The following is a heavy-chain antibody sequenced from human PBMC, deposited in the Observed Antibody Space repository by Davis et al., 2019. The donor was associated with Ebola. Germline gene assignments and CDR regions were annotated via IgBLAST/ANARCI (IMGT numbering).Heavy chain of an antibody. Sequence: PGGSLRLSCAASGFTFSTYWMSWVRQTPGKGLEWVGLVSYDGHKTFYTDSVKGRFTISRDNSENTLYLYMNSLRPEDTALYYCATLFDRVLDYWGQGALVTVSS. CDR1: GFTFSTYW. D-gene: IGHD3-10*01. CDR2: VSYDGHKT. J-gene: IGHJ4*02. CDR3: ATLFDRVLDY. V-gene: IGHV3-30*03.